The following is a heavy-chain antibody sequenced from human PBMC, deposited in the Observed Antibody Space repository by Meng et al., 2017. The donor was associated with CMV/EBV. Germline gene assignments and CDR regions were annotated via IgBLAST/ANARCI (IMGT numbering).Heavy chain of an antibody. Sequence: VQLVESGGGVVQPGRSLRLSCAASGFTFSSYAMHWVRQAPGKRLEWVAVISYDGSNKYYADSVKGRFTISRDNSKNTLYLQMNSLRAEDTAVYYCARARPLMDYWGQGTLVTVS. CDR2: ISYDGSNK. CDR3: ARARPLMDY. CDR1: GFTFSSYA. J-gene: IGHJ4*02. D-gene: IGHD3-16*01. V-gene: IGHV3-30-3*01.